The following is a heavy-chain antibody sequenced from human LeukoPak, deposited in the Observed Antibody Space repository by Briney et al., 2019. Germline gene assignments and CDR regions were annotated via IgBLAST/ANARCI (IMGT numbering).Heavy chain of an antibody. CDR1: GFTFSSYG. J-gene: IGHJ4*02. D-gene: IGHD3-22*01. V-gene: IGHV3-30*18. CDR2: ISYDGSNK. Sequence: GGPLRLSCAASGFTFSSYGMHWVRQAPGKGLEWVAVISYDGSNKYYADSVKGRFTISRDNSKNTLYLQMNSLRAEDTAVYYCAKDYYDSSGYADPYYFDYWGQGTLVTVSS. CDR3: AKDYYDSSGYADPYYFDY.